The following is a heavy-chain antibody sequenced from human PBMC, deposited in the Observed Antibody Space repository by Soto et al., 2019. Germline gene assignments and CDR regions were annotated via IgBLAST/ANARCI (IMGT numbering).Heavy chain of an antibody. J-gene: IGHJ4*02. CDR2: IYYSGST. Sequence: QLQLQVSGPGLVKPSETLSLNCTVSGGSINTSSYYWGWIRQPPGKGLEWIGSIYYSGSTYYKPSLKSRVTISADTSKNQFALKLSSVTAADTAVYYCARNYYSSSWYVNYWGQGTLVTVSS. V-gene: IGHV4-39*01. D-gene: IGHD6-13*01. CDR1: GGSINTSSYY. CDR3: ARNYYSSSWYVNY.